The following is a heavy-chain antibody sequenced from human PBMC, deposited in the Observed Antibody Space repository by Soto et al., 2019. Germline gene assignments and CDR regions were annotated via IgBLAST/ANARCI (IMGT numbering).Heavy chain of an antibody. CDR2: IYHSGST. V-gene: IGHV4-4*02. CDR1: GGSISSGNW. Sequence: SETLSLTCAVSGGSISSGNWWSWVRQPPGKGLEWIGEIYHSGSTNYNPSLKSRVTISVDKSKNQFSLKLSSVTAADTAVYYCARAGVITFGGVIIMDYYYYYGMDVWGQGTTVTVSS. CDR3: ARAGVITFGGVIIMDYYYYYGMDV. J-gene: IGHJ6*02. D-gene: IGHD3-16*02.